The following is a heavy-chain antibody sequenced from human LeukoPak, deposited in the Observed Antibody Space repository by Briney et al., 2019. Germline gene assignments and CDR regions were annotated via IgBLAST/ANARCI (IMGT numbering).Heavy chain of an antibody. V-gene: IGHV4-4*07. Sequence: SETLSLTCTVSGGSISIYYWSWIRQPAGKGLEWIGRIYTSGGTNHNPSLKSRVTMSVDTSKNQFSLKLSSVTAADTAVYYCARDEGVRGARLFDPWGQGTLVTVSS. CDR2: IYTSGGT. CDR3: ARDEGVRGARLFDP. D-gene: IGHD3-10*01. CDR1: GGSISIYY. J-gene: IGHJ5*02.